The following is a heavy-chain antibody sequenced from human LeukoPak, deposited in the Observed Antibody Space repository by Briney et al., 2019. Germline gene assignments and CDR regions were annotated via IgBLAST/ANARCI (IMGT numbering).Heavy chain of an antibody. D-gene: IGHD4-23*01. Sequence: GGSLRLSCAASGFTFSSYAMHWVRQAPDKGLEWVAVISYDGSNKYYADSVKGRFTISRDNSKNTLYLQMNSLRAEDTAVYYCAKDPAVVTRATPSDYWGQGTLVTVSS. CDR3: AKDPAVVTRATPSDY. V-gene: IGHV3-30-3*01. CDR2: ISYDGSNK. CDR1: GFTFSSYA. J-gene: IGHJ4*02.